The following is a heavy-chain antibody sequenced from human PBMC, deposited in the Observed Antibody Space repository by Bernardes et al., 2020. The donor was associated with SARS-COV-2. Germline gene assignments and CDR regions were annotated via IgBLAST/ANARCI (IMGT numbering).Heavy chain of an antibody. Sequence: SETLSLTCAVSGGSISTNNWWSWVRQPPGKGLEWIGEIYHTGSTYYNPSLKNRVTMSVDKSKNQFSLKLSSVTAADTAVYYCARHARITIFGVVIIPSWFDPWGQGTLVTVSS. D-gene: IGHD3-3*01. CDR3: ARHARITIFGVVIIPSWFDP. V-gene: IGHV4-4*02. CDR1: GGSISTNNW. J-gene: IGHJ5*02. CDR2: IYHTGST.